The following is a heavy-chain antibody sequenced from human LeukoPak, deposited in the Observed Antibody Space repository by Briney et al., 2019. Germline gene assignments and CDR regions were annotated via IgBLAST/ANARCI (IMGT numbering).Heavy chain of an antibody. CDR3: AKDPGYDSSGA. CDR1: GFTFSSYA. V-gene: IGHV3-23*01. Sequence: GGSLRLSCAASGFTFSSYAMSWVRQAPGKGLEWVSAISGSGGSTYYADSVKGRFTISRDNSKNTPYLQMNSLRAEDTAVYYCAKDPGYDSSGAWGQGTLVTVSS. D-gene: IGHD3-22*01. J-gene: IGHJ4*02. CDR2: ISGSGGST.